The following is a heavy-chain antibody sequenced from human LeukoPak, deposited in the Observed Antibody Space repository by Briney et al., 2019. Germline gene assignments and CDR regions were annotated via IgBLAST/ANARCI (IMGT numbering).Heavy chain of an antibody. CDR3: ARDLYTAMAAPFDY. CDR2: IDYSGIT. J-gene: IGHJ4*02. D-gene: IGHD5-18*01. Sequence: PSETLSLTCTVSGDSINIISYHWGWLRQPPGKGLEWIGSIDYSGITSYKPSLRSRVTISADTSKNQLSLKLSSVTAADTAVYYCARDLYTAMAAPFDYWGQGTLDTVSS. CDR1: GDSINIISYH. V-gene: IGHV4-39*07.